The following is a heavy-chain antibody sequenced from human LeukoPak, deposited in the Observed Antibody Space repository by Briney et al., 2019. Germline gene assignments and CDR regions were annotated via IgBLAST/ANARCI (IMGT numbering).Heavy chain of an antibody. V-gene: IGHV3-53*05. CDR2: IYSGGST. CDR1: GFTVSSNY. Sequence: GGSLRLSCAASGFTVSSNYMSWVRQAPGKGLEWVSVIYSGGSTYYADSVKGRFTISRDNSKNTLYLQMNSLRAEDTAVYYCAKPVENYDFWSGIFGYWGQGTLVTVSS. D-gene: IGHD3-3*01. J-gene: IGHJ4*02. CDR3: AKPVENYDFWSGIFGY.